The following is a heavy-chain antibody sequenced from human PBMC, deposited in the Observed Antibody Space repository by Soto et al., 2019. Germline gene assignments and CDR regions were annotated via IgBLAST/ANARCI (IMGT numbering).Heavy chain of an antibody. CDR1: GGSISSYY. CDR3: ASLTYYYDSSGNYFDY. CDR2: IYYSGST. J-gene: IGHJ4*02. D-gene: IGHD3-22*01. Sequence: PSETLSLTCTVSGGSISSYYWSWIRQPPGKGLEWIGYIYYSGSTNYNPSLKSRVTISVDTSKNQLSLKLSSVTAADTAVYYCASLTYYYDSSGNYFDYWGQGTLVTVSS. V-gene: IGHV4-59*01.